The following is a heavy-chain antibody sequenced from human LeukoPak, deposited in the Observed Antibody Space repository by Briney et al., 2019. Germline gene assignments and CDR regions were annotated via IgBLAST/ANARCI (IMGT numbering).Heavy chain of an antibody. CDR1: GGSISSGGYS. CDR3: ARELSSSSLDY. Sequence: PSQTLSLTCAVSGGSISSGGYSWSWIRQPPGKGLEWIGYIYHSGSTYYNPSLKSRVTISVDRSKNQFSLKLSSVTAADTAVYYCARELSSSSLDYWGQGTLVTVSS. J-gene: IGHJ4*02. CDR2: IYHSGST. D-gene: IGHD6-6*01. V-gene: IGHV4-30-2*01.